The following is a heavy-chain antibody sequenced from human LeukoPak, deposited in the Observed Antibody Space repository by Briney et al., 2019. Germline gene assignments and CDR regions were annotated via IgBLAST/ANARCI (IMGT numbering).Heavy chain of an antibody. CDR2: IYYSGST. Sequence: SETLSLTCTVSGGSISYYYWSWIRQSPGKGLEWIGYIYYSGSTDYNPSLKSRVTISVDTSKNQFSLKLSSVTAADTAVYYCAAGYSSSWAYYYYYMDVWGKGTTVTVSS. D-gene: IGHD6-13*01. CDR3: AAGYSSSWAYYYYYMDV. CDR1: GGSISYYY. V-gene: IGHV4-59*12. J-gene: IGHJ6*03.